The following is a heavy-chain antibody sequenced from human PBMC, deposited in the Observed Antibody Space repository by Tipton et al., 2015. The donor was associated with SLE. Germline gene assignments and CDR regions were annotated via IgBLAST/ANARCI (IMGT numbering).Heavy chain of an antibody. V-gene: IGHV4-59*08. D-gene: IGHD4-23*01. CDR2: VYYTGSA. J-gene: IGHJ2*01. CDR3: ARQIGGINFWYFDL. Sequence: TLSLTCAVSGTSINTFYWNWIRQPPGKGLEWIGYVYYTGSANYNPSLTSRITISVDTPKNQFSLKLNSVTAADSAVYYCARQIGGINFWYFDLWGRSTLVTVSS. CDR1: GTSINTFY.